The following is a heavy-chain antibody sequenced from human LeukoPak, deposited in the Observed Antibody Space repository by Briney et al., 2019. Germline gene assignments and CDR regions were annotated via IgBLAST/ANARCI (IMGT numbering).Heavy chain of an antibody. Sequence: TGGSLRLSCAASGFTFSNYWMQWVRQAPGKGLEWVSRINERATIISYADSVKGRFTISRENARNTLYLQMNSLTAEDTAVYYCVRDLILVWTPGDDFDHWGQGTLVTVSS. CDR1: GFTFSNYW. J-gene: IGHJ4*02. D-gene: IGHD3-16*01. V-gene: IGHV3-74*01. CDR3: VRDLILVWTPGDDFDH. CDR2: INERATII.